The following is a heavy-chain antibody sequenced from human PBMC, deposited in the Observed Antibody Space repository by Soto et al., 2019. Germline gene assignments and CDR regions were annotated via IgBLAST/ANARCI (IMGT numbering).Heavy chain of an antibody. CDR2: IAFTGSAT. Sequence: GSLRLSCATSGFTFHDYAMSWVRQAPGKGLEWVSAIAFTGSATYYADSVKGRFTISRDNSKNIVYLQMNSLRVDDTALYYCVKEVATARLVAFAIWGQGTQVTVSS. D-gene: IGHD3-3*02. CDR3: VKEVATARLVAFAI. J-gene: IGHJ4*02. CDR1: GFTFHDYA. V-gene: IGHV3-23*01.